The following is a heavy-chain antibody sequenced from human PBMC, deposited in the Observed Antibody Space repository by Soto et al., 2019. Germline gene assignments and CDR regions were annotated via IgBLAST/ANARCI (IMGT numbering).Heavy chain of an antibody. CDR3: AKERITMVRGVLRANDY. CDR2: ISGNGDST. V-gene: IGHV3-23*01. J-gene: IGHJ4*02. Sequence: EVQLLESGGGLVQPGGSLRLSCAASGFTFRSYAMSWVRQAPGKGLEWVSGISGNGDSTYYADSVKGRFTISRDNSKNILYLQVNSVRAKDTAVYYCAKERITMVRGVLRANDYWGQGTLVTVSS. D-gene: IGHD3-10*01. CDR1: GFTFRSYA.